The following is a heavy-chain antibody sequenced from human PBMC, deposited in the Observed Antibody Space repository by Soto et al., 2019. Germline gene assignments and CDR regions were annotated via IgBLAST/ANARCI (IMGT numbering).Heavy chain of an antibody. J-gene: IGHJ6*03. CDR2: ISYDGSNK. CDR3: AKDRGAGFDYYYYYMDV. Sequence: GGSLRLSCAASGFTFSSYGMHWVRQAPGKGLEWVAVISYDGSNKYYADSVKGRFTISRDNSKNTLYLQMNSLRAEDTAVYYCAKDRGAGFDYYYYYMDVWGKGTTVTVSS. CDR1: GFTFSSYG. D-gene: IGHD3-10*01. V-gene: IGHV3-30*18.